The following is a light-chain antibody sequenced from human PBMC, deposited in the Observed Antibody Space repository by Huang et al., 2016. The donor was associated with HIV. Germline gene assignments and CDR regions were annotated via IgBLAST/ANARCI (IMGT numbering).Light chain of an antibody. J-gene: IGKJ4*01. V-gene: IGKV4-1*01. Sequence: DIVMTQSPDSLAVSLGERATINCKSSQSVLYSSINKNYLAWYQQKPGQPPKLLLSWASTRESGVPDRFSGSGSGTDFTLTISSLQAEDVAVYYCQQYYRSLTFGGGTKVEI. CDR2: WAS. CDR3: QQYYRSLT. CDR1: QSVLYSSINKNY.